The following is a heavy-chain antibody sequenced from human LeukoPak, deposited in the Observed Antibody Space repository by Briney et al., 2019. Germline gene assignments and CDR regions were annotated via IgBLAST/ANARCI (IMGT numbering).Heavy chain of an antibody. CDR2: INPNSGDT. CDR3: AKSAQYSSAWFTGCFDY. J-gene: IGHJ4*02. CDR1: GYTFSDYY. V-gene: IGHV1-2*02. Sequence: ASVKVSCKASGYTFSDYYMHWVRQAPGQGLEWMGWINPNSGDTHYAQMFQGRVTVTRDTSINAAYMELRRVRSDDTAVYYCAKSAQYSSAWFTGCFDYWGRGSLVTVSS. D-gene: IGHD4-11*01.